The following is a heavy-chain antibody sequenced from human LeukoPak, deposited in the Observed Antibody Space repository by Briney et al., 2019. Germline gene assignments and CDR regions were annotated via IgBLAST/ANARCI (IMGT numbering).Heavy chain of an antibody. Sequence: ASVKVSCKVSGYTLIELSTHWVRQAPGKGPEWMGHFDPEDGEAIYAQKFQDRVTMTEDTSTDTAYMELSSLRSEDTAVYYCATGRYNWNDRIVVRAFDIWGQGTMVTVSS. J-gene: IGHJ3*02. D-gene: IGHD1-20*01. CDR1: GYTLIELS. CDR3: ATGRYNWNDRIVVRAFDI. V-gene: IGHV1-24*01. CDR2: FDPEDGEA.